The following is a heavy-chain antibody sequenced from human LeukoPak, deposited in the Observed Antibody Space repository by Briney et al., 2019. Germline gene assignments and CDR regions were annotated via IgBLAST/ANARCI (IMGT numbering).Heavy chain of an antibody. CDR2: INPNSGGT. D-gene: IGHD2-15*01. V-gene: IGHV1-2*04. CDR3: ARDLWMDCSGGSCPQGPYYYYGMDV. Sequence: ASVKVSCKASGYTFTGYYMHWVRQAPGQGLEWMGWINPNSGGTNYAQKFQGWVTMTRDTSISTAYMELSRLRSDDTAVYYCARDLWMDCSGGSCPQGPYYYYGMDVWGQGTTVTVSS. CDR1: GYTFTGYY. J-gene: IGHJ6*02.